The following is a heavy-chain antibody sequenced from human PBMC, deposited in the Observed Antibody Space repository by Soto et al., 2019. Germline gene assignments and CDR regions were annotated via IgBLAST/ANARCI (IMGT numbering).Heavy chain of an antibody. V-gene: IGHV4-38-2*01. CDR3: ARGLYYYDSSGYSPDY. CDR2: IYHSGTT. D-gene: IGHD3-22*01. J-gene: IGHJ4*02. CDR1: GYSISSGYY. Sequence: SETLSLTCAVSGYSISSGYYWGWIRQPPGKGLEWIATIYHSGTTYSNPSLKSRVSISVDTSKNQFSLKLSSVTAADTAMYYCARGLYYYDSSGYSPDYWGLGTLVTVSS.